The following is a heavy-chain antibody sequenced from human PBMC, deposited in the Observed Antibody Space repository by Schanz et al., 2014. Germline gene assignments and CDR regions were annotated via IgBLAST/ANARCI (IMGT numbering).Heavy chain of an antibody. CDR1: GFTFTDHA. V-gene: IGHV3-49*04. D-gene: IGHD1-1*01. CDR3: TRDSRTWNNWFDS. CDR2: IRSKDYGGPP. J-gene: IGHJ5*01. Sequence: EEQLVESGGGLVQPGRSLTLSCTTSGFTFTDHALSWVRQAPGQGLQWVGFIRSKDYGGPPEYVAPVKGRFTISRDDSRGIAYLHMTRLKTEDTGVYYCTRDSRTWNNWFDSWGQGTLVIVSS.